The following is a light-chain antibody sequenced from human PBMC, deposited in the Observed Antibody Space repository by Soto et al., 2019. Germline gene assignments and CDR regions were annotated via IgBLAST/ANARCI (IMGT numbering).Light chain of an antibody. CDR1: QSISTY. V-gene: IGKV1-39*01. Sequence: DIPMTQSPSSLSASVGDRVTITCRASQSISTYLNWYQQKPGKAPKLLIYAASSLQSGVPSRFSGSASGTDFTLTISSLQPQDFATYYFQQSYSTPLAFGGGTKVEIK. J-gene: IGKJ4*01. CDR3: QQSYSTPLA. CDR2: AAS.